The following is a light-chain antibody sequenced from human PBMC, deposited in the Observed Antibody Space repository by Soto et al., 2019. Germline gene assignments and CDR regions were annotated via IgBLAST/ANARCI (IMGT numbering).Light chain of an antibody. CDR2: EVR. Sequence: QSALTQPASVSGSPGQSITISCTGTSSDVGGYNYVSWYQQHPGKAPKLIIYEVRDRPSGVSNRFSGSKSGNTASLTISGLQAEDEADYYCSSYTGSNTIFFGGGTKLTVL. CDR1: SSDVGGYNY. J-gene: IGLJ2*01. CDR3: SSYTGSNTIF. V-gene: IGLV2-14*01.